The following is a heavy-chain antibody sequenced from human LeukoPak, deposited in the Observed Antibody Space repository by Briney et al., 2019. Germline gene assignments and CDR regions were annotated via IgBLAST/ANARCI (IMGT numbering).Heavy chain of an antibody. CDR2: IHHSGST. D-gene: IGHD5-18*01. V-gene: IGHV4-38-2*02. CDR1: GYSISSGYY. CDR3: ARGSDGVRYSYGPIDY. J-gene: IGHJ4*02. Sequence: SETLSLTCIVSGYSISSGYYWGWIRQPPGKGLEWIGNIHHSGSTYYNPSLKSRVTMSVDTSRNQFSLKLNSVTAADTAVYYCARGSDGVRYSYGPIDYWGQGTLVTVSS.